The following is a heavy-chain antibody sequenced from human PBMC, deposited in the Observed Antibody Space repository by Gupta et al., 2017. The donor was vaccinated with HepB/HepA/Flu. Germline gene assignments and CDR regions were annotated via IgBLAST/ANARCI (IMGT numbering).Heavy chain of an antibody. D-gene: IGHD1-1*01. CDR1: GDTFTAYY. CDR2: ASPQSVAT. J-gene: IGHJ4*02. V-gene: IGHV1-2*02. CDR3: AIIEGIAGTY. Sequence: HVQWVPSGSWVKKPGASVRVSCEASGDTFTAYYVRWMRQAPGQGLEWMTWASPQSVATRFAQRFQGRAALTTDSSINTAYMELSSLTSADTAVYYGAIIEGIAGTYWGQGTLVTVSS.